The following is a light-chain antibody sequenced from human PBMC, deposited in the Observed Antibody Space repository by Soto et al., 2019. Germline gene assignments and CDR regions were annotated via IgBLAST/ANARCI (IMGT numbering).Light chain of an antibody. CDR1: QSISSW. CDR3: QQYHIYSGT. CDR2: KAS. J-gene: IGKJ1*01. Sequence: DIQMTQSPSTLSASVGDRVTITCRASQSISSWLAWYQQRPGKPPNLLIYKASTLASGVPSRFSGSGSGTEFTLTINSLQPNDFATYYCQQYHIYSGTFGQGTNVAIK. V-gene: IGKV1-5*03.